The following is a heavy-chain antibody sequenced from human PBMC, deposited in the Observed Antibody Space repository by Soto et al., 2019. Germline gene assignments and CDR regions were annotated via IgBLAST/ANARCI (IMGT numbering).Heavy chain of an antibody. Sequence: AGWSLRLSCVSSVFTFLAYSMSWVRQAPGQGLEWVSSITSSSTYIYYTPSAEGRFTISRDDAKNSLHLQMNSLRAEDTAVYYCARDLLEGYGHARQPDYWGQGTLVTVSS. CDR3: ARDLLEGYGHARQPDY. CDR2: ITSSSTYI. CDR1: VFTFLAYS. J-gene: IGHJ4*02. D-gene: IGHD5-18*01. V-gene: IGHV3-21*06.